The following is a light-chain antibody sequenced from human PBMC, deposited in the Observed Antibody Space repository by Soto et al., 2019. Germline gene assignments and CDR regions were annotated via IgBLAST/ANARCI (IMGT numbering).Light chain of an antibody. J-gene: IGKJ4*01. Sequence: EVVLTQSPVTLSLSPGERATLSCRASQSVSSNYLVWYQHKPGQAPRLLIYGTSRRATGIPDRFSGRGSGTDFTLTISKLEPEDFAVYYCQQYSSLPITFGGGTKVEIK. CDR3: QQYSSLPIT. V-gene: IGKV3-20*01. CDR2: GTS. CDR1: QSVSSNY.